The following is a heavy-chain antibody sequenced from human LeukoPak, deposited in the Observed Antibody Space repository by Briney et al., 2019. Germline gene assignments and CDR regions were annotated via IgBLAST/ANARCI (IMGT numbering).Heavy chain of an antibody. CDR1: GFTFSDYY. J-gene: IGHJ4*02. Sequence: PGWSLSLSCAPSGFTFSDYYMSWIRQAPGARLEWPSYISSSIRYTNYAEPVKGRFTISSDNAKNSLYLQTKSLSAEHPAVYYCAIVRGEYYDSSDYPLDYWGQGTLVTVTS. D-gene: IGHD3-22*01. CDR3: AIVRGEYYDSSDYPLDY. V-gene: IGHV3-11*05. CDR2: ISSSIRYT.